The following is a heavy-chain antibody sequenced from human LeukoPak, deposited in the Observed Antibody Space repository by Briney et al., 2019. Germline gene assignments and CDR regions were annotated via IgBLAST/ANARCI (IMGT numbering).Heavy chain of an antibody. CDR1: GYTFTSYG. D-gene: IGHD3-22*01. CDR3: ARDNYYDSSGYYICDY. CDR2: ISAYNGNT. J-gene: IGHJ4*02. V-gene: IGHV1-18*01. Sequence: GASVKVSCKASGYTFTSYGISWVRQAPGQGLEWMGWISAYNGNTNYAQKLQGRVTMTTDTSTSTACMELRSLRSDDTAVYYCARDNYYDSSGYYICDYWGQGTLVTVSS.